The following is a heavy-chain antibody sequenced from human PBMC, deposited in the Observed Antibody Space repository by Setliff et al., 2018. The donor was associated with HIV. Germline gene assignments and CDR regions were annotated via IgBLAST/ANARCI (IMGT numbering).Heavy chain of an antibody. CDR2: IYYSGST. Sequence: SETLSLTCAVSGGSISSFYWSWIRQSPGKGLEWIGTIYYSGSTNYNPSLKSRVTISVDMSKNQFSLKLNSVTAADTAVYYCTRDRTEGFFLERASQYWGQGTLVTVSS. J-gene: IGHJ4*02. D-gene: IGHD3-3*01. CDR1: GGSISSFY. CDR3: TRDRTEGFFLERASQY. V-gene: IGHV4-59*01.